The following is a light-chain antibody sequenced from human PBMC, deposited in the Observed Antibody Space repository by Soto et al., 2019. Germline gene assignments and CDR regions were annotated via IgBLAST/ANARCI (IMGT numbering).Light chain of an antibody. J-gene: IGKJ5*01. CDR3: QQYNNWS. CDR2: AAS. CDR1: QSVRSN. V-gene: IGKV3-15*01. Sequence: EVVMTQSPATLSVSPGETATLSCRASQSVRSNLAWYQQKPGQAPRLLIYAASTRATGIPARFSGSGSGTEFTLTVSSLQSEDFAVYYCQQYNNWSFGKGTRLEIK.